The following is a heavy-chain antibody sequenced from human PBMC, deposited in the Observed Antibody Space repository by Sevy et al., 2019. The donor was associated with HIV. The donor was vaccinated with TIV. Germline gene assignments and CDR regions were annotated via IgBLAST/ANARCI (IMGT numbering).Heavy chain of an antibody. CDR1: GFTFSSFA. J-gene: IGHJ4*02. V-gene: IGHV3-23*01. CDR2: ISGTGDYK. CDR3: AKKMGGGSGMAFLVDY. Sequence: GESLKISCAASGFTFSSFAMGWVRQAPGKGLDWISVISGTGDYKYYADSVKGRFTISRDNSKNTLSLQMNSLRAEDTAIFYSAKKMGGGSGMAFLVDYWGQGTLVTVSS. D-gene: IGHD5-18*01.